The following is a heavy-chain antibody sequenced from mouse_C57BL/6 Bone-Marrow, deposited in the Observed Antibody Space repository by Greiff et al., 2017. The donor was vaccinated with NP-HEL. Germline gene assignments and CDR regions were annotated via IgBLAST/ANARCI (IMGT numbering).Heavy chain of an antibody. J-gene: IGHJ4*01. CDR3: GSEGMDY. V-gene: IGHV1-50*01. CDR1: GYTFTSYW. Sequence: QVQLLQSGAELVKPGASVKLSCKASGYTFTSYWMKWVKQRPGQGLEWIGEIYPSNSYTNYNQKFKGKATLTADTSSSTAYMQLSSLTSEDSAVYYCGSEGMDYWGQGTSVTVSS. CDR2: IYPSNSYT.